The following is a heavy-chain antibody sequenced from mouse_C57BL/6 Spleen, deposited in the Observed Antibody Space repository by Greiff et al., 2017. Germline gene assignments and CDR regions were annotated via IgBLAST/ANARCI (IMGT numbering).Heavy chain of an antibody. V-gene: IGHV1-19*01. D-gene: IGHD1-1*01. CDR3: ARVVDAMDY. J-gene: IGHJ4*01. CDR2: INPYNGGT. Sequence: VQLKESGPVLVKPGASVKMSCKASGYTFTDYYMNWVKQSHGKSLEWIGVINPYNGGTSYNQKFKGKATLTVDKSSSTAYMELNSLTSEDSAVYYCARVVDAMDYWGQGTSVTVSS. CDR1: GYTFTDYY.